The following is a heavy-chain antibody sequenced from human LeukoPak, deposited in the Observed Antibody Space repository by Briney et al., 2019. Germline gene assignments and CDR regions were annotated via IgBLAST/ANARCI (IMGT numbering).Heavy chain of an antibody. CDR1: GFTFSNYA. CDR2: ITGLSGSGGST. J-gene: IGHJ6*02. V-gene: IGHV3-23*01. Sequence: TGGSLRLSCAASGFTFSNYAMSWVRQAPGKGLEWVSAITGLSGSGGSTYYADSVKGRFTISRDNSKNTLYLQMNSLRVEDTAVYYCARDRPRAVWGQGTTVTVSS. CDR3: ARDRPRAV.